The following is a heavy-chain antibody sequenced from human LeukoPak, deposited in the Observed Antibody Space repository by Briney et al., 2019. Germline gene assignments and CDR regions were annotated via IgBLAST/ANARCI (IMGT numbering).Heavy chain of an antibody. V-gene: IGHV5-51*01. CDR1: GYGFTSYW. J-gene: IGHJ3*02. CDR3: ARSYYYDSSGYYYRDAFDI. Sequence: GESLKISCKGSGYGFTSYWIGWVRQMPGKGLEWMGIIYPGDSDTRYSPSFQGQVTISADKSISTAYLQWSSLKASDTAMYYCARSYYYDSSGYYYRDAFDIWGQGTMVTVSS. CDR2: IYPGDSDT. D-gene: IGHD3-22*01.